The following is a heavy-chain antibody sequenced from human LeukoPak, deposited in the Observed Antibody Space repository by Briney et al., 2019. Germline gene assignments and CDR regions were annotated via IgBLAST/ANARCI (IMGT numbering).Heavy chain of an antibody. V-gene: IGHV3-23*01. J-gene: IGHJ1*01. CDR1: GFTFSSYA. CDR2: ISGSGGST. Sequence: GGSLRLSCAASGFTFSSYAMSWVRQAPGKGLEWVSVISGSGGSTNYAASVKGRFTISRDNSKNTLYVEMKSLRAEDTAVYYCAKGGDYYEGSGNNLEYFQHWGQGTLVTVSS. D-gene: IGHD3-22*01. CDR3: AKGGDYYEGSGNNLEYFQH.